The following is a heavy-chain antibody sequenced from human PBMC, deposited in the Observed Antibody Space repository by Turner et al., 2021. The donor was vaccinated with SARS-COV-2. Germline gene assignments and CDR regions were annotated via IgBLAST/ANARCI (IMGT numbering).Heavy chain of an antibody. CDR2: SIPIIGIT. V-gene: IGHV1-69*02. CDR1: VGTLSSYT. J-gene: IGHJ4*02. Sequence: QVQWVHSGAEVTKPGSSVKVSCKASVGTLSSYTSSRVRQAPGQGLEWMVRSIPIIGITNYAQKFQGRVTITADKSTSTAYMDMNSLRSEDTAVYYCASRWFEELPFDYWGQGTLVTVSS. CDR3: ASRWFEELPFDY. D-gene: IGHD3-10*01.